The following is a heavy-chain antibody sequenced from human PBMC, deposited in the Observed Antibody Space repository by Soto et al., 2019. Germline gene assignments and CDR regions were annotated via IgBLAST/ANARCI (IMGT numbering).Heavy chain of an antibody. Sequence: QVQLQESGPGLVKPSQTLSLTCTVSGGSISSGGYYWSWIRQHPGKGLEWIGYIYYSGSTYYNPSLTRRVTISVDTSKNQFSLKLSSVTAADTAVYYCARAERRASYYYYYGMDVWGQGTTVTVSS. CDR3: ARAERRASYYYYYGMDV. CDR1: GGSISSGGYY. V-gene: IGHV4-31*03. J-gene: IGHJ6*02. CDR2: IYYSGST.